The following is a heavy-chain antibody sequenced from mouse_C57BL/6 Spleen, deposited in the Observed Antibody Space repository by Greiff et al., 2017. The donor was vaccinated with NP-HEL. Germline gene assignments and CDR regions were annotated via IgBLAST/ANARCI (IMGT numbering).Heavy chain of an antibody. V-gene: IGHV1-50*01. Sequence: VQLQQPGAELVKPGASVKLSCKASGYTFTSYWMQWVKQRPGQGLEWIGEIDPSDSYTNYNQKFKGKATLTVDTSSSTAYMQLSSLTSEDSAVYYCAREATAQAFDYWGQGTTLTVSS. CDR3: AREATAQAFDY. D-gene: IGHD3-2*02. J-gene: IGHJ2*01. CDR2: IDPSDSYT. CDR1: GYTFTSYW.